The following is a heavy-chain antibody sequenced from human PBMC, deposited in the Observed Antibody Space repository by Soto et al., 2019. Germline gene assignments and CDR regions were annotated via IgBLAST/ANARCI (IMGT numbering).Heavy chain of an antibody. D-gene: IGHD3-22*01. CDR3: AKDSPDDSSGYSSRYFDY. CDR1: GFTFSSYA. V-gene: IGHV3-23*01. Sequence: PGGSLSLSCAASGFTFSSYAMSWVRQAPGKGLEWVSAISGSGGSTYYADSVKGRFTISRDNSKNTLYLQMNSLRAEDTAVYYCAKDSPDDSSGYSSRYFDYWGQGTLVTVSS. J-gene: IGHJ4*02. CDR2: ISGSGGST.